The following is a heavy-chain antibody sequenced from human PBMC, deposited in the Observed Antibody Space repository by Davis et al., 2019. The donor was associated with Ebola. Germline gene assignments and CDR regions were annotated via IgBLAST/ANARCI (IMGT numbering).Heavy chain of an antibody. Sequence: GESLKISCAASGFSFNNYPFHWVRQAPGKGLEWVAVISYDGTIQDYTDSVKGRFTISRDNSRNTLNLQMNSLRAEDTAVYYCARGGVPMVTIDSWGQGTLVTVSS. V-gene: IGHV3-30-3*01. CDR2: ISYDGTIQ. CDR1: GFSFNNYP. D-gene: IGHD4/OR15-4a*01. CDR3: ARGGVPMVTIDS. J-gene: IGHJ4*02.